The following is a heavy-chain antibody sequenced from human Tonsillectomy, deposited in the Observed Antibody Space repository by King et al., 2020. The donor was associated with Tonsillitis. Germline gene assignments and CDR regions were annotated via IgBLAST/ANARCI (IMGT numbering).Heavy chain of an antibody. CDR3: AKESRRSSGWPDDAFDI. V-gene: IGHV3-23*04. J-gene: IGHJ3*02. CDR2: ISGSGDST. D-gene: IGHD6-19*01. CDR1: GFTFSSYA. Sequence: VQLVESGGGLVQPGGSLRLSCAASGFTFSSYAMSWVRQAPGKGLEWVSAISGSGDSTYSADSVKGRFTISRDNSKNTLYLQMNSLRAEDTAVYYCAKESRRSSGWPDDAFDIWGQGTMVTVSS.